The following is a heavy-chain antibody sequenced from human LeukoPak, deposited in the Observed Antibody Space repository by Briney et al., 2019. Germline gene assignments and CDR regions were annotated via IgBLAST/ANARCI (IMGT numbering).Heavy chain of an antibody. CDR3: ARDYSEYYYYYYMDV. J-gene: IGHJ6*03. V-gene: IGHV3-74*01. Sequence: GGSLRPSCAPSGFTSSSYWMHWVRHAPGKGLVWVSRINSDGSSRSYADSAKGRFTISRENAKNTLYLQMNSLRAEDTAVYYCARDYSEYYYYYYMDVWGKGTTVTVSS. D-gene: IGHD2-15*01. CDR2: INSDGSSR. CDR1: GFTSSSYW.